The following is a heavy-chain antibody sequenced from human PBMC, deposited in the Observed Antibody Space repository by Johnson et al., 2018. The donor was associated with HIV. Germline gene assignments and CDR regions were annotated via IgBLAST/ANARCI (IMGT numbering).Heavy chain of an antibody. D-gene: IGHD3-16*02. CDR2: IKQHGSEK. V-gene: IGHV3-7*05. Sequence: VQLVESGGGVVQPGRSLRLSCAASGFTFSSYALHWVRQAPGKGLERVANIKQHGSEKYYVDSVKGRFTISRDNAKNTLYLQMNSLTTEDTAVYYCTTAIVIDAFDIWGQGTVVTVSS. J-gene: IGHJ3*02. CDR1: GFTFSSYA. CDR3: TTAIVIDAFDI.